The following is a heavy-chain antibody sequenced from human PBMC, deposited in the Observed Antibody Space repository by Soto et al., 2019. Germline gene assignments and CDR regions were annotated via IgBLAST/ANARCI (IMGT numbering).Heavy chain of an antibody. D-gene: IGHD3-3*01. V-gene: IGHV1-69*12. CDR1: GGTFSSYA. J-gene: IGHJ5*02. CDR3: AREGANFGVVSRWFDP. CDR2: IIPIFGTA. Sequence: QVQLVQSGAEVKKPGSSVKVSCKASGGTFSSYAISWVRQAPGQGLEWMGGIIPIFGTANYAQKFQGRVTITADDSTSPAYMALSRLKSEDTAVYYCAREGANFGVVSRWFDPWGQGTLVTVSS.